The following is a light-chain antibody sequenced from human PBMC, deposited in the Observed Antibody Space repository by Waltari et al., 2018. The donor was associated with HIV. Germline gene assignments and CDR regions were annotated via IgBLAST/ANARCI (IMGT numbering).Light chain of an antibody. CDR3: AAWDDSLSGWV. CDR2: RNS. V-gene: IGLV1-47*01. J-gene: IGLJ3*02. CDR1: SSNIGDNY. Sequence: QSALTQPPSTSGTPGQTVTIPYSGSSSNIGDNYVSWYQQLPGTAPKLLIYRNSRRPSGVRDRFSGSKSGTSASLAINDLRSEDEAEYHCAAWDDSLSGWVFGGGTNLTVL.